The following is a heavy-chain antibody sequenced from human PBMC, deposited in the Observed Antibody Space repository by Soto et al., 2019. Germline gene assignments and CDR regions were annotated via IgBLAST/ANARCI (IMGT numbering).Heavy chain of an antibody. D-gene: IGHD5-12*01. CDR2: IKVDSGNK. V-gene: IGHV1-3*01. J-gene: IGHJ5*02. CDR3: TSDLPPRYSFSGFDP. CDR1: GYTFTRYG. Sequence: ASVKVSCKASGYTFTRYGIHWVRQAPGQRLEWMGWIKVDSGNKEYSQKFQARVTITRDTSASTAYMEMRSLTSEDTALYYCTSDLPPRYSFSGFDPWGQGTQVTVSS.